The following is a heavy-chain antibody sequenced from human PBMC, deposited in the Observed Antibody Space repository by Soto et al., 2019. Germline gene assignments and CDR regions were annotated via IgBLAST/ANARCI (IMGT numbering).Heavy chain of an antibody. Sequence: ASVKVSCKASGYTFTSYGISWVRQAPGQGLEWMGWISAYNGNTNYAQKLQGRVTMTTDTSTSTAYMELRSLRAEDTAVYYCARDRIKALSHYYYGMDVWGQGTTVTVSS. CDR3: ARDRIKALSHYYYGMDV. J-gene: IGHJ6*02. V-gene: IGHV1-18*01. CDR2: ISAYNGNT. D-gene: IGHD2-8*01. CDR1: GYTFTSYG.